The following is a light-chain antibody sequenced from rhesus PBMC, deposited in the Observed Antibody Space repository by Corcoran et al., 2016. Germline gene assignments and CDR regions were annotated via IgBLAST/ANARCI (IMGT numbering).Light chain of an antibody. CDR2: GGS. Sequence: DIVMTQTPLSLPITPGEPASISCRSSQSLLHSNGNTYLHWYLQKPGQSPQLLIYGGSNRASGVPDRVSGNGSGTDFTLKISKVEAEDVGVYYCVQAIAFPFTFGPGTKLDIK. V-gene: IGKV2-72*01. J-gene: IGKJ3*01. CDR1: QSLLHSNGNTY. CDR3: VQAIAFPFT.